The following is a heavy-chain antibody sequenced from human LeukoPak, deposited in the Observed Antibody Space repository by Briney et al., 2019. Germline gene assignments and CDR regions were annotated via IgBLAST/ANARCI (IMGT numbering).Heavy chain of an antibody. V-gene: IGHV3-64*01. CDR2: ISSNGGST. CDR3: ARNVARYTMIEYFDY. J-gene: IGHJ4*02. D-gene: IGHD3-22*01. CDR1: GFTFSDYP. Sequence: GGSLRLSCAASGFTFSDYPMHWVRQAPGKGLEYVSAISSNGGSTYYANPVKGRFTISRDNSKNTLYLQMGSLRAEDMAVYYCARNVARYTMIEYFDYWGQGTLVTASS.